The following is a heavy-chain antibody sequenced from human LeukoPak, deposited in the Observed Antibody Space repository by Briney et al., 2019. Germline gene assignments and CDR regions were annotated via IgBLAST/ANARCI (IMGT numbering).Heavy chain of an antibody. CDR2: ISGSGGST. V-gene: IGHV3-23*01. D-gene: IGHD6-19*01. Sequence: EGSLRLSCAASGFNISDFWMTWVCQAPGKGLEWVSAISGSGGSTYYADSVKGRFTISRDNSKNTLYLQMNSLRAEDTAVYYCAKDTKQQWLATPSYFDYWGQGTLVTVSS. CDR3: AKDTKQQWLATPSYFDY. CDR1: GFNISDFW. J-gene: IGHJ4*02.